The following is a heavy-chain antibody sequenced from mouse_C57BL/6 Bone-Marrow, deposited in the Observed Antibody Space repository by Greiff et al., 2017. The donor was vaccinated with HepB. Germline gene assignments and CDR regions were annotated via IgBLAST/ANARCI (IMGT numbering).Heavy chain of an antibody. CDR3: ARDYGSSYERGAMDY. CDR1: GFNIKNTY. V-gene: IGHV14-3*01. D-gene: IGHD1-1*01. Sequence: EVQRVESVAELVRPGASVKLSCTASGFNIKNTYMHWVKQRPEQGLEWIGRIDPANGNTKYAPKFQGKATITADTSSNTAYLQLSSLTSEDTAIYYCARDYGSSYERGAMDYWGQGTSVTVSS. J-gene: IGHJ4*01. CDR2: IDPANGNT.